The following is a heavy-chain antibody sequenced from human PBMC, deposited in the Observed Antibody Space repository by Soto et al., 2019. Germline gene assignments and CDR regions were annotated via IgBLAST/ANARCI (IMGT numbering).Heavy chain of an antibody. Sequence: QVQLVQSGAEVKKPGASVKVSCKASGYTFTDHYMHWVRQAPGQGLEWMGWVDPNRGRPNYAQKFQGRVTMTRDTSISSVYLELRRLRSDDTALYFCARGIAVASYYYGMDVWGQGTSVTVSS. CDR1: GYTFTDHY. D-gene: IGHD6-19*01. CDR3: ARGIAVASYYYGMDV. CDR2: VDPNRGRP. V-gene: IGHV1-2*02. J-gene: IGHJ6*02.